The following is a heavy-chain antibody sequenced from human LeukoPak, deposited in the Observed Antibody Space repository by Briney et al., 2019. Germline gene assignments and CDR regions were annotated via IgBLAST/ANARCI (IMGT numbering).Heavy chain of an antibody. J-gene: IGHJ4*02. CDR3: ASSRDLYNPVDY. V-gene: IGHV4-39*01. Sequence: SETLSLTCTVSGGSISSSSYSWDWIRQPPGKGLEWIGSIYYSGSTYYNPSLKSRVTISVDTSENQFSLKLSSVTAADTAVYYCASSRDLYNPVDYWGQGALVTVSS. CDR2: IYYSGST. CDR1: GGSISSSSYS. D-gene: IGHD5-24*01.